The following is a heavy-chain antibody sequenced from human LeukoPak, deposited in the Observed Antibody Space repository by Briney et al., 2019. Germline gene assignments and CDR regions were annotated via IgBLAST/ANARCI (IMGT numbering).Heavy chain of an antibody. CDR1: GNTFTSYG. CDR3: AREDSGSCDY. CDR2: INPNSGGT. Sequence: EASVKVSCKASGNTFTSYGISWVRQAPGQGLEWMGWINPNSGGTNYAQKFQGWVTMTRDTSISTAYMELSRLRSDDTAVYYCAREDSGSCDYWGQGTLVTVSS. J-gene: IGHJ4*02. V-gene: IGHV1-2*04. D-gene: IGHD1-26*01.